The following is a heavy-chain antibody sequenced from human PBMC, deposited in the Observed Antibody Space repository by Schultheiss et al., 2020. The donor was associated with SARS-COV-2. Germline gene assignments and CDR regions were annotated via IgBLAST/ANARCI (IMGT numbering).Heavy chain of an antibody. CDR2: INHSGST. CDR3: ARRRITAMVDYFDY. Sequence: SETLSLTCAVYGGSFSGYYWSWIRQPPGKGLEWIGEINHSGSTNYNPSLKSRVTISVDTSKNQFSLKLSSVTAADTAVYYCARRRITAMVDYFDYWGQGTLVTVSS. CDR1: GGSFSGYY. J-gene: IGHJ4*02. D-gene: IGHD5-18*01. V-gene: IGHV4-34*01.